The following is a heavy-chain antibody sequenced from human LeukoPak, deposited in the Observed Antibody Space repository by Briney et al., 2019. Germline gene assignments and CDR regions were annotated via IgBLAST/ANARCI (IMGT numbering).Heavy chain of an antibody. D-gene: IGHD3-22*01. CDR1: GGSFSGYY. Sequence: PSETLSLTCAVYGGSFSGYYWSWIRQPPGKGLEWIGEINHSGSTNYNPSLKGRVTIPVDTSKNQFSLKLSSVTAADTAVYYCARGRLRYYYDSSGYYYGIRFDYWGQGTLVTVSS. V-gene: IGHV4-34*01. CDR3: ARGRLRYYYDSSGYYYGIRFDY. CDR2: INHSGST. J-gene: IGHJ4*02.